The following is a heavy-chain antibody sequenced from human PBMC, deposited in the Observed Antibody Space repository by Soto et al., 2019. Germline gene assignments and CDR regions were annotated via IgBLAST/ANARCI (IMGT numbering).Heavy chain of an antibody. CDR1: GFTFSSYG. V-gene: IGHV3-30*18. CDR3: AKDWDYYDSSGYNYFDY. J-gene: IGHJ4*02. CDR2: ISYDGSNK. Sequence: GGSLRLSCAASGFTFSSYGMHWVRQAPGKGLEWVAVISYDGSNKYYADSVKGRFTISRDNSKNTLYLQMNSLRAEDTAVYYCAKDWDYYDSSGYNYFDYWGQGTLVTVSS. D-gene: IGHD3-22*01.